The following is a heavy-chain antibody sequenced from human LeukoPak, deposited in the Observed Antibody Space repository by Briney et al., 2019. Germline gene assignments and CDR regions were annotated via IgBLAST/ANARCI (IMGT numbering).Heavy chain of an antibody. J-gene: IGHJ6*03. CDR2: IIPIFGTA. CDR3: ARVRQQLSRKYYYYYMDV. D-gene: IGHD6-13*01. Sequence: GASVKVSCKASGYTFTGYYMHWVRQAPGQGLEWMGGIIPIFGTANYAQKFQGRVTITADKSTSTAYMGLSSLRSEDTAVYYCARVRQQLSRKYYYYYMDVWGKGTTVTVSS. V-gene: IGHV1-69*06. CDR1: GYTFTGYY.